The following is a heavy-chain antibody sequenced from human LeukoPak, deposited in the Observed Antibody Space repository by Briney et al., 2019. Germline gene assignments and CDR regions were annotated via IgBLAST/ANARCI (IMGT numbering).Heavy chain of an antibody. Sequence: ASVKVSCKASGFTFTDFSMHWVRQAPGQSLEWMGWVNAGNGKTKYSQKFQGRVTITRDASAITTYMELSSLRSEDTAVYYCARGLWFWADKGYFLDSWGQGTLVTVSS. CDR2: VNAGNGKT. J-gene: IGHJ4*02. D-gene: IGHD3/OR15-3a*01. V-gene: IGHV1-3*01. CDR3: ARGLWFWADKGYFLDS. CDR1: GFTFTDFS.